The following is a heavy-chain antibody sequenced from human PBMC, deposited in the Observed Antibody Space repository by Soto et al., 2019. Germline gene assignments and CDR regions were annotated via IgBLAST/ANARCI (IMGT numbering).Heavy chain of an antibody. CDR2: ISGSGGST. CDR1: GFTFSSYA. Sequence: PVGSLRLSCAASGFTFSSYAMSWVSQAPGKGLEWVSAISGSGGSTYYADSVKGRFTISRDNSKNTLYLQMNSLRAEDTAVYYCAKDETVAARGLFDYWGQGTLVTVSS. J-gene: IGHJ4*02. D-gene: IGHD6-6*01. CDR3: AKDETVAARGLFDY. V-gene: IGHV3-23*01.